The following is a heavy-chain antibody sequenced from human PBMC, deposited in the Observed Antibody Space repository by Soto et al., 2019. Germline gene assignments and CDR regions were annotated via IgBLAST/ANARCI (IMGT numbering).Heavy chain of an antibody. Sequence: SVKVSCKASGGTFSSYAISWVRQAPGQGLEWMGGIIPIFGTANYAQKFQGRVTITADESTSTAYMELSSLRSEDTAVYYCARDGSGYYDSSAEVGYFDYWGQGTLVTVSS. J-gene: IGHJ4*02. CDR2: IIPIFGTA. D-gene: IGHD3-22*01. CDR3: ARDGSGYYDSSAEVGYFDY. CDR1: GGTFSSYA. V-gene: IGHV1-69*13.